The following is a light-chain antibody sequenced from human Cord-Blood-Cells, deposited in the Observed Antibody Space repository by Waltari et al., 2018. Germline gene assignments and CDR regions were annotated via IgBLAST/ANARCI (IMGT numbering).Light chain of an antibody. CDR2: EGS. V-gene: IGLV2-23*01. J-gene: IGLJ2*01. CDR3: CSYAGSSTSV. Sequence: QSALTQPASVSGSPGQSITISCTGPSSDVGRYHLVSWYQQHPGKAPKLMIYEGSKRPSGVSNRFSGSKSGNTASLTISGLQAEDEADYYCCSYAGSSTSVFGGGTKLTVL. CDR1: SSDVGRYHL.